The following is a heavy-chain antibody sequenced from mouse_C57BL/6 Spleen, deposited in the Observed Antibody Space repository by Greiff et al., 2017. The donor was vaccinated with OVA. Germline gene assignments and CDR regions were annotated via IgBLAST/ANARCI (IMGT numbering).Heavy chain of an antibody. CDR1: GYTFTDYN. Sequence: VQLKQSGPELVKPGASVKIPCKASGYTFTDYNMDWVKQSHGKSLEWIGDINPNNGGTIYNQKFKGKATLTVDKSSSTAYMELRSLTSEDTAVYYCARSPGEDSWFAYWGQGTLVTVSA. CDR3: ARSPGEDSWFAY. CDR2: INPNNGGT. J-gene: IGHJ3*01. V-gene: IGHV1-18*01.